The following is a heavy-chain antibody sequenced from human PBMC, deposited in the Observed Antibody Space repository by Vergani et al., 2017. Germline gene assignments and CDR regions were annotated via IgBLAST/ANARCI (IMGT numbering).Heavy chain of an antibody. V-gene: IGHV3-33*01. J-gene: IGHJ3*02. D-gene: IGHD2-8*01. CDR3: ARDQRRYCTNGVCYVFGAFDI. Sequence: QVQLVESGGGVVQPGRSLRLSCAASGFTFSSCGMHWVRQAPGKGLELVAFIWYDGSNKYYADSVKGRFTISRDNSKNTLYLQMNSLRAEDTAVYYCARDQRRYCTNGVCYVFGAFDIWGQGTMVTVSS. CDR2: IWYDGSNK. CDR1: GFTFSSCG.